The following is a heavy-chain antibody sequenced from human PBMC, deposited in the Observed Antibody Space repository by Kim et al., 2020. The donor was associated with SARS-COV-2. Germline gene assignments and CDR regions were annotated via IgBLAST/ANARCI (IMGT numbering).Heavy chain of an antibody. J-gene: IGHJ6*03. CDR3: ARDRGGLKHYMDV. D-gene: IGHD3-10*01. V-gene: IGHV4-59*01. Sequence: HPPPESRVTISIDTSKNQFSLNLRSVTAADTALYYCARDRGGLKHYMDVWGKGTAVTISS.